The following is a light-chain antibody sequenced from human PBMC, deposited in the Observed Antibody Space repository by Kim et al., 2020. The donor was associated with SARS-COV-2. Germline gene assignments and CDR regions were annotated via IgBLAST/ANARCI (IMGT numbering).Light chain of an antibody. J-gene: IGKJ2*01. CDR1: QSVSSNY. Sequence: EIVLTQSPGTLSLSPGERATLSCRASQSVSSNYLAWYQQKPGQAPRLLIYAASNRATGIPDRFSGSGSQTDFTLTINGLEPEDFALYYCQQYGTSTGYTFGQGTKLEI. V-gene: IGKV3-20*01. CDR2: AAS. CDR3: QQYGTSTGYT.